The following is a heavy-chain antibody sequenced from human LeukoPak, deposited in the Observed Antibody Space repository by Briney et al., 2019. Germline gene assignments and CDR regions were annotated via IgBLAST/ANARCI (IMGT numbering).Heavy chain of an antibody. Sequence: GGSLRLSCAASGFTFSRFLMHWVRQAPGKGLVWVSLISNDGRTTRYADSVKGGFTISRDNAKNTLYLEMNSLRAEDTAVYYCARDLAGSIDYWGQGTLVTVSS. J-gene: IGHJ4*02. V-gene: IGHV3-74*01. CDR2: ISNDGRTT. CDR1: GFTFSRFL. CDR3: ARDLAGSIDY. D-gene: IGHD6-19*01.